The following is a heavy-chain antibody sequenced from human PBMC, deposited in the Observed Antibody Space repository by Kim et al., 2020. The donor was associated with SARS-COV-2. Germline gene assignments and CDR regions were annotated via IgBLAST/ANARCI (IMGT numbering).Heavy chain of an antibody. CDR3: AKPAVGRGKSFGFDS. V-gene: IGHV3-23*01. J-gene: IGHJ4*02. Sequence: DPVKGRLTISRDNSKNTVRLQMDSLRAEDTAVYYCAKPAVGRGKSFGFDSWGQGTLVTVSS. D-gene: IGHD5-18*01.